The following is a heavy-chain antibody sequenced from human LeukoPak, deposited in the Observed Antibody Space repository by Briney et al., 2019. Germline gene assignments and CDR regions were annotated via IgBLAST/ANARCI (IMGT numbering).Heavy chain of an antibody. CDR1: GFSFTNYW. Sequence: GGSQRLFCAASGFSFTNYWMSWVRHAPGKGLECVPNVKKDGTTKQYVDSGKGSLTISRETHKNSLYLQRESLRAEDRAVYYCVSQEVVPHWAQEPLVSVSS. D-gene: IGHD2-15*01. V-gene: IGHV3-7*01. CDR2: VKKDGTTK. CDR3: VSQEVVPH. J-gene: IGHJ4*02.